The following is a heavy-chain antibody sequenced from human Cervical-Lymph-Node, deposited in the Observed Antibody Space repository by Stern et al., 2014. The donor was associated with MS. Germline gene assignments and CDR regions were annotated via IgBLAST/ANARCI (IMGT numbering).Heavy chain of an antibody. D-gene: IGHD1-26*01. CDR3: ATGGDGTYYFDY. Sequence: QVQLVESGDEVKKPGSSVKVSCKASGGTISSYAINWVRQAPGQGLEWMGGIIPIVDTANYAQKFQVRVAVTADESTNTAYMELTSLRSEDTAVYYCATGGDGTYYFDYWAQGTLVTVSS. CDR1: GGTISSYA. CDR2: IIPIVDTA. V-gene: IGHV1-69*01. J-gene: IGHJ4*02.